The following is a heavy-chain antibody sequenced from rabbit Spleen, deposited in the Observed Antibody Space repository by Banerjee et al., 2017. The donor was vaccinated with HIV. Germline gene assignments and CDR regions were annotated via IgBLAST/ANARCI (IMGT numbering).Heavy chain of an antibody. CDR1: GVSFSGNSY. CDR2: IDTGSSGFT. CDR3: ARDGAGGSYFAL. J-gene: IGHJ4*01. D-gene: IGHD8-1*01. V-gene: IGHV1S40*01. Sequence: QSLEESGEDLVKPGASLTLTCIASGVSFSGNSYMCWVRQAPGKGLEWIACIDTGSSGFTYFASWAKGRFTISKTSSTTVTLQMTSLTAADTATYFCARDGAGGSYFALWGPGTLVTVS.